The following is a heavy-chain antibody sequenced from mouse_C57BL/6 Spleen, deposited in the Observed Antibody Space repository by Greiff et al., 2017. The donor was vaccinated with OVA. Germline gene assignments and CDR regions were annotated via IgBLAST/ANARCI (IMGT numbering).Heavy chain of an antibody. J-gene: IGHJ3*01. Sequence: QVQLQQSGPELVKPGASVKISCKASGYAFSSSWMNWVKQRPGKGLEWIGRIYPGDGDTNYNGKFKGKATLTADKSSSTAYMQLSSLTSEDSAVSFCAREDDYDRTWFAYWGQGTLVTVSA. CDR1: GYAFSSSW. D-gene: IGHD2-4*01. CDR2: IYPGDGDT. CDR3: AREDDYDRTWFAY. V-gene: IGHV1-82*01.